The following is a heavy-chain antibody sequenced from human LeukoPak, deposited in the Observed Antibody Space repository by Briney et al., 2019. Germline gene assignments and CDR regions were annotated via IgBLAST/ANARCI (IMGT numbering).Heavy chain of an antibody. CDR2: INPNSGGT. Sequence: WASVKVSCKASGYTFTGYYMHWVRQAPGQGLEWMGWINPNSGGTNYAQKFQGWVTMTRDTSISTAYMELSRLRSDDTAVYYCARDKGSGWYGGGLDYWGQGTLVTVSS. V-gene: IGHV1-2*04. CDR3: ARDKGSGWYGGGLDY. D-gene: IGHD6-19*01. J-gene: IGHJ4*02. CDR1: GYTFTGYY.